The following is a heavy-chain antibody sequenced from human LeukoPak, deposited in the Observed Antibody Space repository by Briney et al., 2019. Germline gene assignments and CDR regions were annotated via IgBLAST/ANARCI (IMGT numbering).Heavy chain of an antibody. V-gene: IGHV3-23*01. D-gene: IGHD1-26*01. CDR3: ATDYTPYVGASAD. CDR1: GLTFSSYA. CDR2: ITESGDNT. Sequence: GGSLRLSCAASGLTFSSYAMSWVRQTPGKGLEWVSTITESGDNTHYTESVKGRFTFSRDNSRDTMYLQMNSLRAEDTAIYYCATDYTPYVGASADWGQGTLVTVSS. J-gene: IGHJ4*02.